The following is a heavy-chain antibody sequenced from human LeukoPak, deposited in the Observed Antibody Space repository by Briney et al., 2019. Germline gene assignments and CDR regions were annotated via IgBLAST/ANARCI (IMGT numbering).Heavy chain of an antibody. V-gene: IGHV3-30*18. CDR1: GFIFSGYG. D-gene: IGHD3-10*01. CDR3: AKDRIVISFGDVSKH. Sequence: PGRSLRLSCAASGFIFSGYGMHWVRQAPGKGLEWVALIAYDESTIHYADSVKGRFTISRDNSKNTLYLQMNNLRVEDTAIYYCAKDRIVISFGDVSKHWGQGTLVTVSS. CDR2: IAYDESTI. J-gene: IGHJ1*01.